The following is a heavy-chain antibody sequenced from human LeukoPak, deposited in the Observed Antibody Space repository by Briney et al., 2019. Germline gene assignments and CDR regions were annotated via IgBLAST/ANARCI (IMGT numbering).Heavy chain of an antibody. CDR1: GDSVSSNSAA. Sequence: SQTLSLTCAISGDSVSSNSAAWNWIRQSPSRGLEWLGRTYYRSKWYNDYAVSVESRITINPDTSKNQFSLQLNSVTPEDTAVYYCARDIITMVRGVITYYFDYWGQGTLVTVSS. V-gene: IGHV6-1*01. CDR2: TYYRSKWYN. CDR3: ARDIITMVRGVITYYFDY. J-gene: IGHJ4*02. D-gene: IGHD3-10*01.